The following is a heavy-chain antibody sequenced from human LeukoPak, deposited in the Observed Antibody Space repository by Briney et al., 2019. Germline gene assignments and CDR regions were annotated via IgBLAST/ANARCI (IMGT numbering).Heavy chain of an antibody. CDR2: IKSDGGKT. J-gene: IGHJ4*02. CDR1: GFAFTSYG. D-gene: IGHD3/OR15-3a*01. V-gene: IGHV3-30*02. Sequence: PRGSLRLSCMASGFAFTSYGMHWVRQAPGKGLEWVGFIKSDGGKTFYVEAVKGRFTLSRDNSKNTVFLQMNSLRGNDTATYYCAKDFLDAIDSWGQGTLV. CDR3: AKDFLDAIDS.